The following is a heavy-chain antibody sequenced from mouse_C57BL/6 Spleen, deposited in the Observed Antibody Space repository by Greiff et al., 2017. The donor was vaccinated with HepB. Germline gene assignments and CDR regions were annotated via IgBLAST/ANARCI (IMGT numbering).Heavy chain of an antibody. Sequence: VKLVESGPGLVQPSQSLSITCTVSGFSLTSYGVHWVRQSPGKGLEWLGVIWSGGSTDYNAAFISRLSISQDNSKSQVFFKMNSLQADDTAIYYCARRGGGSEDYAMDYWGQGTSVTVSS. J-gene: IGHJ4*01. D-gene: IGHD1-1*01. V-gene: IGHV2-2*01. CDR2: IWSGGST. CDR3: ARRGGGSEDYAMDY. CDR1: GFSLTSYG.